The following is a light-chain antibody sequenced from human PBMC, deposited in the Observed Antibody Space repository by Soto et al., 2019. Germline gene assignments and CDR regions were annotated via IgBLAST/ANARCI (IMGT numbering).Light chain of an antibody. Sequence: QSALTQPASVSGSPGQSITISCTGTSSDVGSYNLVSWYQQHPGKAPKLMIYDVSQWPSGVSNRFSGSKSGYTASRTIAGLQAEDEADYYGCSYAGSTWGDVFVTGTKLTVL. V-gene: IGLV2-23*02. CDR3: CSYAGSTWGDV. CDR1: SSDVGSYNL. CDR2: DVS. J-gene: IGLJ1*01.